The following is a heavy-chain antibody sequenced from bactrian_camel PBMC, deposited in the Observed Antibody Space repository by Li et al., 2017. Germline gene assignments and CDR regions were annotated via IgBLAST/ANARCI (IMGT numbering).Heavy chain of an antibody. D-gene: IGHD6*01. Sequence: HVQLVESGGGLVQIGGSLTLVCAASWGFDDANAEWGWFRQAAGAQCEMVASISPDGKEYYSDSVKGRFTISRDNAKNSVYLQMNSLKPEDTAVYYCVRDVYGGRWGFGYWGQGTQVTVS. J-gene: IGHJ6*01. CDR3: VRDVYGGRWGFGY. CDR1: WGFDDANA. CDR2: ISPDGKE. V-gene: IGHV3S53*01.